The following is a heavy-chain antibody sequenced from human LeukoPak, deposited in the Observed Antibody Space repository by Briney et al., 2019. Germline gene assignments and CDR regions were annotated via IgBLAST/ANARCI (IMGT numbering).Heavy chain of an antibody. CDR1: GFTVNNKH. CDR3: KWEPKY. V-gene: IGHV3-66*01. CDR2: IYGGGST. J-gene: IGHJ4*02. Sequence: GGSLRLSCAASGFTVNNKHMSWVRQAPGKGLDWVSVIYGGGSTHYADSVKGRFTISRDNSKNTVYLQMNSLRAEDTAIYYCKWEPKYWGQGTLVTVSS. D-gene: IGHD1-26*01.